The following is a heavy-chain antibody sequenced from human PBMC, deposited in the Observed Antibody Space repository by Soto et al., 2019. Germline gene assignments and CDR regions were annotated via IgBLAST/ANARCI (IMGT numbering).Heavy chain of an antibody. CDR2: ISYDGSNK. CDR1: GFTFSSYG. D-gene: IGHD4-4*01. Sequence: PGGSLRLSCAASGFTFSSYGMHWVRQAPGKGLEWVAVISYDGSNKYYADSVKGRFTISRDNSKNTLYLQMNSLRAEDTAVYYCAKVEHRLHLDYWGQGTLVTVSS. J-gene: IGHJ4*02. V-gene: IGHV3-30*18. CDR3: AKVEHRLHLDY.